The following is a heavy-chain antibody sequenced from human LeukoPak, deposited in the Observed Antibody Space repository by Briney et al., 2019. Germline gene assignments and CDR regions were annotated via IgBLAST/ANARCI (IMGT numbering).Heavy chain of an antibody. J-gene: IGHJ4*02. Sequence: GGSLRLSCAASGFTFSSYWMHWVRQAPGKGLVWVSRIDSDGSRISYVDSVKGRFTISRDNAKNTLYLQMNSLRAEDTAVYYCAGGRDSAQLYFDSWGQGTLVTVSS. V-gene: IGHV3-74*01. D-gene: IGHD1-26*01. CDR2: IDSDGSRI. CDR1: GFTFSSYW. CDR3: AGGRDSAQLYFDS.